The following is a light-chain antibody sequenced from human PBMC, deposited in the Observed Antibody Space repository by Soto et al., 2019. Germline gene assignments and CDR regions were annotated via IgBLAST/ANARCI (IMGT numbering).Light chain of an antibody. CDR2: LGS. Sequence: DVVMAQSPLSLPVTLGQPASISCRSSQSLLHYNGNNYLGWYLQRPGQSPQVLIYLGSNRASGVPDRFSGSGSGTDFTLKISRVETEDVGVYYCMQTLQTPLTFGQGTRLEI. J-gene: IGKJ5*01. CDR1: QSLLHYNGNNY. CDR3: MQTLQTPLT. V-gene: IGKV2-28*01.